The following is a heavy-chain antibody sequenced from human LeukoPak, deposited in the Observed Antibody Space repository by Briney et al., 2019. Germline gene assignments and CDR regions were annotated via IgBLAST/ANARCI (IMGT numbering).Heavy chain of an antibody. V-gene: IGHV3-23*01. CDR3: TKARYSNAWDYSDY. CDR1: GFTFSSYA. Sequence: PGGSLTLSCVASGFTFSSYAMNWVRQAPGKGLEWVSGISSSGSASYYADSVKGRFTISRDNSRNTLYPQMNNLSADDTAVYYCTKARYSNAWDYSDYWGQGTLVTVSS. D-gene: IGHD6-19*01. CDR2: ISSSGSAS. J-gene: IGHJ4*02.